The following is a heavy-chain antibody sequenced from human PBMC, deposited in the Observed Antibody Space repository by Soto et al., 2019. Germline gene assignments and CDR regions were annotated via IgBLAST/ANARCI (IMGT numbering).Heavy chain of an antibody. V-gene: IGHV3-21*01. Sequence: SLRLSCAASGFTFRSFTMNWVRQAPGKGLEWVSTISSNSAYIYYTDALRGRFTISRDNAKNSLHLQMNSLRAEDTAVYYCTRFPSRGSIALRWFFPLGPGTLVTVSS. J-gene: IGHJ5*02. CDR3: TRFPSRGSIALRWFFP. CDR1: GFTFRSFT. CDR2: ISSNSAYI. D-gene: IGHD6-13*01.